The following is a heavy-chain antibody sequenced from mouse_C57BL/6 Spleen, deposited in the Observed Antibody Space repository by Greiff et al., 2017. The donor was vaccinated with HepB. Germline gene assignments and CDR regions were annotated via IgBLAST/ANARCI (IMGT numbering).Heavy chain of an antibody. D-gene: IGHD2-4*01. CDR3: ARERGYDYYWYFDV. CDR1: GFTFSSYA. V-gene: IGHV5-4*01. Sequence: EVKLQESGGGLVKPGGSLKLSCAASGFTFSSYAMSWVRQTPEKRLEWVATISDGGSYTYYPDNVKGRFTISRDNAKNNLYLQMSHLKSEDTAMYYCARERGYDYYWYFDVWGTGTTVTVSS. CDR2: ISDGGSYT. J-gene: IGHJ1*03.